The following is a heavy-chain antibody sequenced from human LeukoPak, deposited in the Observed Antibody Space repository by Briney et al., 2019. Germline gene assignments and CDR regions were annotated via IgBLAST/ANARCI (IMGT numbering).Heavy chain of an antibody. CDR3: ARNEGYSSSAGDY. CDR2: INTDGSST. Sequence: GGSLRLSCAASGFTFSNYWMHWVRQAPGKGLVWVSRINTDGSSTDYADSVKGRFTISRDNSKNTLYLQMNSLRAEDTAVYYCARNEGYSSSAGDYWGQGTLVTVSS. J-gene: IGHJ4*02. D-gene: IGHD5-18*01. CDR1: GFTFSNYW. V-gene: IGHV3-74*01.